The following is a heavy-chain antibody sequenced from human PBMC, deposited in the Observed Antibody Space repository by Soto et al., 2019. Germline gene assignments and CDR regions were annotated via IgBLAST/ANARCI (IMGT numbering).Heavy chain of an antibody. CDR2: IIPVFGTA. CDR1: GATFTSYV. Sequence: QVQLVQSGAEGKRPGSSVRFSGKASGATFTSYVISGWRRPPGQGLEWMGGIIPVFGTANYAQKFQGRVTITADRSTSTAYMDLSSLRSDDTAVYYCARGLGELAYYYGMDVWGQGTTVTVSS. V-gene: IGHV1-69*06. CDR3: ARGLGELAYYYGMDV. J-gene: IGHJ6*02. D-gene: IGHD3-10*01.